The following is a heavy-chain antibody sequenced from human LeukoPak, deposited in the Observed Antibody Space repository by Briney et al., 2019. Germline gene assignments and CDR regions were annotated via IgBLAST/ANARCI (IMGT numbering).Heavy chain of an antibody. J-gene: IGHJ6*03. V-gene: IGHV1-2*02. CDR3: ARGRRAYYDYVWGSYNYMDV. Sequence: AAVNDSCKSSGYTFTGYYMHWVRPAPGQGLEWMGWINPNRGGTNYEQKFRGRVNMTRHKSISTAYMELGRLRSDDTAVYYCARGRRAYYDYVWGSYNYMDVWGKGTRVSVS. CDR1: GYTFTGYY. CDR2: INPNRGGT. D-gene: IGHD3-16*01.